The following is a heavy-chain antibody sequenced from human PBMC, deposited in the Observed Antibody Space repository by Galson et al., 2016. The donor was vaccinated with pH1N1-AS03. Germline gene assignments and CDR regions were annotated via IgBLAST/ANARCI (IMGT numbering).Heavy chain of an antibody. J-gene: IGHJ4*02. D-gene: IGHD1-26*01. CDR3: ARHASPTILSYHFDY. V-gene: IGHV5-51*01. CDR2: FYPSDSDA. CDR1: GYLFTNYW. Sequence: SGAEVKQPGEPLTISCKTSGYLFTNYWIGWVRHMPGKGLEWMGIFYPSDSDARYSPSFQGQVTFSADKSTATAYLQWTTLKAADTAIYYCARHASPTILSYHFDYWGRGTLVTVSS.